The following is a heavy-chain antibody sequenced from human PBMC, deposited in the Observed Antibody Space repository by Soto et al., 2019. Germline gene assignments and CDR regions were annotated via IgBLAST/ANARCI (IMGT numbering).Heavy chain of an antibody. CDR3: ARDKITGLFDY. D-gene: IGHD2-8*02. V-gene: IGHV4-34*01. CDR1: GGSFSGYY. J-gene: IGHJ4*02. Sequence: QVQLQQWGAGLLKPSETLSLTCAVYGGSFSGYYWTWIRQPPGTGLEWIGEINHSGSTNYNPSLKSRVTISLDTSKNHFALKLTSVTATDTALYYCARDKITGLFDYWGQGTLVTVSS. CDR2: INHSGST.